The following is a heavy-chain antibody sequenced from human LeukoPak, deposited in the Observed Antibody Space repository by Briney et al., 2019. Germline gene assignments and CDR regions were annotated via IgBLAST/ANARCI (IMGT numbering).Heavy chain of an antibody. Sequence: PGGSLRLSCAASGFTSSSYSMNWVRQAPGQGLEWVSHISGSSSTIYYADSVKGRFTISRDNAKNSQYLQMNSLRAEDTAVYYCAELGITMIGGVWGKGTTVTISS. CDR2: ISGSSSTI. D-gene: IGHD3-10*02. CDR3: AELGITMIGGV. V-gene: IGHV3-48*01. CDR1: GFTSSSYS. J-gene: IGHJ6*04.